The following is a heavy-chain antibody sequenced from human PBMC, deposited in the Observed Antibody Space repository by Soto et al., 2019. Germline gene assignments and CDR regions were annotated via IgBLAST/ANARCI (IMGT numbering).Heavy chain of an antibody. D-gene: IGHD4-17*01. Sequence: PGGSLRLSCAASGFTFSSYGMHWVRQAPGKGLEWVAVISYDGSNKYYADSVKGRFTISRDNSKNTLYLQMNSLRAEDTAVYYCAKDLYWVISDYGDYDYYYGMDVWGQGTTVTVSS. J-gene: IGHJ6*02. V-gene: IGHV3-30*18. CDR1: GFTFSSYG. CDR2: ISYDGSNK. CDR3: AKDLYWVISDYGDYDYYYGMDV.